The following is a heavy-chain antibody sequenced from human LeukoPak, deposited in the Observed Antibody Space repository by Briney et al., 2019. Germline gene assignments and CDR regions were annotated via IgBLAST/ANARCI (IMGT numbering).Heavy chain of an antibody. J-gene: IGHJ4*02. V-gene: IGHV3-43*02. D-gene: IGHD1-26*01. CDR3: AKHIARRGRIVGATSFHY. Sequence: SGGSLRLSCAASGFTFDDYAMHWVRQAPGKGLECVSLISGDGGSTYYADSVKGRFTISRDNSKNSLYQQMNSLRTEDTALYSCAKHIARRGRIVGATSFHYWGQGTLVTVSS. CDR1: GFTFDDYA. CDR2: ISGDGGST.